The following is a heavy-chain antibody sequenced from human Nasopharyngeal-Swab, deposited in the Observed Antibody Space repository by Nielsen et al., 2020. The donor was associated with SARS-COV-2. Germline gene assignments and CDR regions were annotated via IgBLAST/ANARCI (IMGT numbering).Heavy chain of an antibody. CDR2: ISTTTATI. V-gene: IGHV3-48*04. CDR1: GFSFSSYA. D-gene: IGHD5-12*01. Sequence: GESLKISCAASGFSFSSYAINWVRQAPGKGLEWFSYISTTTATIYYADSVKGRFTISRDNAKNSLYLQMNSLRAEDTAVYYCAREVPYSGHDDAFDIWGQGTMVTVSA. J-gene: IGHJ3*02. CDR3: AREVPYSGHDDAFDI.